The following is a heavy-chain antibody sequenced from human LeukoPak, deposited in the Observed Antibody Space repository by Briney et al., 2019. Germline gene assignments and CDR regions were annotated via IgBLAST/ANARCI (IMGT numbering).Heavy chain of an antibody. V-gene: IGHV5-51*01. D-gene: IGHD1-26*01. CDR1: GYSFSSYW. Sequence: GESLKISCKGSGYSFSSYWIGWVRQVPGKGLEWMGIIYPGDSDTRYSPSFQGQVTISADKTISTVYLQWSSLKVSDTAIYYCARRGRGDWFDPWGQGTLVTVSS. J-gene: IGHJ5*02. CDR3: ARRGRGDWFDP. CDR2: IYPGDSDT.